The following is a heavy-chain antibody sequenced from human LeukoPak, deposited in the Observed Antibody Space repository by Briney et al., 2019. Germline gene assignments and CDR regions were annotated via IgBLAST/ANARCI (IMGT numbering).Heavy chain of an antibody. V-gene: IGHV4-39*01. CDR2: IYYSGST. Sequence: SETLSLTCTVSGGSISSSSYYWGWIRQPPGKGLEWIGSIYYSGSTYYNPSLKSRVTISVDTSKNQFSLKLSSVTAADTAVYYCARLVGYSYGSFGYWGQGTLVTVSS. CDR1: GGSISSSSYY. J-gene: IGHJ4*02. CDR3: ARLVGYSYGSFGY. D-gene: IGHD5-18*01.